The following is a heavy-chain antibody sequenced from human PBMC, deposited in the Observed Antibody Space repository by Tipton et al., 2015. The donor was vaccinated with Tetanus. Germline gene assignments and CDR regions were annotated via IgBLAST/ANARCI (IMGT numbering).Heavy chain of an antibody. J-gene: IGHJ6*02. V-gene: IGHV1-18*01. CDR2: ISAYNGNT. CDR1: GYTFTSYG. Sequence: QSGAEVKKPGASVKVSCKASGYTFTSYGISWVRQAPGQGLEWMGWISAYNGNTNYAQKLQGRVTMTTDTSTSTAYMEMRSLRSDDTAVYYCARGASYGPDYYCGMDVWGQGTTVTVSS. D-gene: IGHD5-18*01. CDR3: ARGASYGPDYYCGMDV.